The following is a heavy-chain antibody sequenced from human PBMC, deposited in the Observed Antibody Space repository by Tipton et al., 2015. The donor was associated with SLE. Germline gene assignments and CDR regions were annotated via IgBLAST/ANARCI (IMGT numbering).Heavy chain of an antibody. D-gene: IGHD3-22*01. J-gene: IGHJ3*02. CDR3: ARVRGYYDSSGYWPDAFDI. CDR2: IYYSGST. V-gene: IGHV4-59*12. CDR1: GGSISSYY. Sequence: TLSLTCTVSGGSISSYYWSWIRQPPGKGLEWIGYIYYSGSTNYNPSLKSRVTISVDTSKNQLSLKLSSVTAADTAVYYCARVRGYYDSSGYWPDAFDIWGQGTMVTVSS.